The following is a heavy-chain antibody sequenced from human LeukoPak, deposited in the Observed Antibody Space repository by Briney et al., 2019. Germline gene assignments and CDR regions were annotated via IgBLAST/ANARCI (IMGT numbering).Heavy chain of an antibody. Sequence: PSETLSLTCTVSGGSISSYYWSWIRQPAGKGLEWIGRIYTSGSTNYNPSLKSRVTISVDTSKNQFSLKLSSVTAADTAVYYCARDDSGYSYGTFDYWGQGTLVTVSS. D-gene: IGHD5-18*01. CDR1: GGSISSYY. CDR2: IYTSGST. J-gene: IGHJ4*02. V-gene: IGHV4-4*07. CDR3: ARDDSGYSYGTFDY.